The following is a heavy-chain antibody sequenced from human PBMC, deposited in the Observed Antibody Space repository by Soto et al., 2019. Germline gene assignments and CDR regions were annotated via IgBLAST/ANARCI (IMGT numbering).Heavy chain of an antibody. CDR1: GFTFSSYS. J-gene: IGHJ4*02. V-gene: IGHV3-21*01. CDR2: ISSSSSYI. CDR3: AREGPGYVTMIVVVPTYYFDY. Sequence: GGSLRLSCAASGFTFSSYSMNWVRQAPGKGLEWVSSISSSSSYIYYADSVKGRFTISRDNAKNSLYLQMNSLRAEDTAVYYCAREGPGYVTMIVVVPTYYFDYWGQGTLVTVSS. D-gene: IGHD3-22*01.